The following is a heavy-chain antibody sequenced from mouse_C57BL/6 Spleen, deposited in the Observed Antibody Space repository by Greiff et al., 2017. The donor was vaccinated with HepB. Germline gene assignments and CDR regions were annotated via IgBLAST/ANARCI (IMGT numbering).Heavy chain of an antibody. D-gene: IGHD2-3*01. Sequence: LVESGAELVRPGASVTLSCKASGYTFTDYEMHWVKQTPVHGLEWIGAIDPETGGTAYNQKFTGKAILTADKSSSTVYMELRSLTSEDSAVYYCTRRGIYDGYYDWCFDVWGTGTTVTVSS. CDR3: TRRGIYDGYYDWCFDV. J-gene: IGHJ1*03. CDR1: GYTFTDYE. V-gene: IGHV1-15*01. CDR2: IDPETGGT.